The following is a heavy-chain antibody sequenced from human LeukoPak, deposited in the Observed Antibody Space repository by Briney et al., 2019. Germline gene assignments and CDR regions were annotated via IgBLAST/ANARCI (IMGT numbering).Heavy chain of an antibody. D-gene: IGHD3-22*01. J-gene: IGHJ3*02. CDR2: ISGSGGST. CDR3: AKSKRITMIVDAFDI. CDR1: GFTFSSCA. Sequence: GGSLRLSCAASGFTFSSCAMSWVRQAPGKGLEWVSAISGSGGSTYYADSVKGRFTISRDNSKNTLYLQMNSLRAEDTAVYYCAKSKRITMIVDAFDIWGQGTMVTVSS. V-gene: IGHV3-23*01.